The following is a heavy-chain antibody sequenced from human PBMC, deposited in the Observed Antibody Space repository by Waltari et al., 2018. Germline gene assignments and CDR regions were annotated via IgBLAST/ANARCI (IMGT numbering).Heavy chain of an antibody. J-gene: IGHJ5*02. V-gene: IGHV4-59*01. D-gene: IGHD3-10*01. CDR2: IYYTGAI. CDR1: GASITAYY. CDR3: VRWESGLGGFDP. Sequence: QVQLQASGPGLVKPSETLSLTCAVSGASITAYYWNWIRQSPQRGLEWIGYIYYTGAIKYNPSFKSRVAMSVDTSKNQFSLNLNSVTAADTALYYCVRWESGLGGFDPWGQGTLVTVSS.